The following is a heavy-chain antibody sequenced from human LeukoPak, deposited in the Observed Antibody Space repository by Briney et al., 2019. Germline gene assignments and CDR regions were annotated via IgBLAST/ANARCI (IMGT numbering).Heavy chain of an antibody. J-gene: IGHJ4*02. CDR2: TNHSGST. V-gene: IGHV4-34*01. CDR1: GGSFSGYY. CDR3: ARGRGNPTMIVVVFFDY. Sequence: SETLSLTCAVYGGSFSGYYWSWIRQPPGKGLEWIGETNHSGSTNYNPSLKSRVTISVDTSKNQFSLKLSSVTAADTAVYYCARGRGNPTMIVVVFFDYWGQGTLVTVSS. D-gene: IGHD3-22*01.